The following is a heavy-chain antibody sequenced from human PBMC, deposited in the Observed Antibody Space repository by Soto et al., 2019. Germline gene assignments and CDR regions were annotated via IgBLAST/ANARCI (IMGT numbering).Heavy chain of an antibody. CDR3: AREGDSFDY. CDR2: IYYSGST. D-gene: IGHD1-26*01. CDR1: GGSISSYY. J-gene: IGHJ4*02. V-gene: IGHV4-59*01. Sequence: SETLSLTCTVSGGSISSYYWSWIRQPPGKGLEWIGYIYYSGSTNYNPSLKSRVTISVDTSKNQFSLKLSSVSAADTAVYYCAREGDSFDYWGQGTLVTVSS.